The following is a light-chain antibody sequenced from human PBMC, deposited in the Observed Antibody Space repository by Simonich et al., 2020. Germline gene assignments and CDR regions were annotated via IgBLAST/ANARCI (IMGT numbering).Light chain of an antibody. J-gene: IGLJ2*01. CDR1: SSDVGGYNY. CDR2: DVS. CDR3: SSYTSGSTVV. Sequence: QSALTQPASVSGSPGQSITISCTGTSSDVGGYNYVSWNQQHPGKAPKPRIYDVSNRPAGVSNRFSGSKSGNTASLTISGLQAEDEADYYCSSYTSGSTVVFGGGTKLTVL. V-gene: IGLV2-14*03.